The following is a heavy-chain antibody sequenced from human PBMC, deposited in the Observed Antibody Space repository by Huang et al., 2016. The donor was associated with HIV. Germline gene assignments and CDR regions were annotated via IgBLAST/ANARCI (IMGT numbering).Heavy chain of an antibody. V-gene: IGHV3-30*02. CDR3: TKGASTGWYYFDH. J-gene: IGHJ4*02. CDR1: GVTFRSYG. Sequence: QVQLVESGGGVVQPGGSLRLACAASGVTFRSYGVHWVRQAPGEGREWVAFIWFDGSKKYYADSVKGLFTISRDNSKNTLYLQMNSLRAQDTAVYYCTKGASTGWYYFDHCGQGTLVTVSS. D-gene: IGHD6-19*01. CDR2: IWFDGSKK.